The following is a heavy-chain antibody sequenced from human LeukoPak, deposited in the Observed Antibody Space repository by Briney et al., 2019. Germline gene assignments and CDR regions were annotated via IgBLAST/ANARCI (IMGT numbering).Heavy chain of an antibody. Sequence: RTSETLSLTCTVSGGSISSCYWSWIRQPPGKGLEWIGYIYYSGSTNYNPSLKSRVTISVDTSKNQFSLKLSSVTAADTAVYYCARDLAYSSSWYRGGWFDPWGQGTLVTVSS. V-gene: IGHV4-59*01. CDR2: IYYSGST. CDR1: GGSISSCY. D-gene: IGHD6-13*01. CDR3: ARDLAYSSSWYRGGWFDP. J-gene: IGHJ5*02.